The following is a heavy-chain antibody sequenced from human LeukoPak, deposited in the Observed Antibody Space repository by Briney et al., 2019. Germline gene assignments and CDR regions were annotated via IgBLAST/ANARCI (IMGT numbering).Heavy chain of an antibody. CDR1: GGTFSSYA. D-gene: IGHD6-13*01. V-gene: IGHV1-69*04. J-gene: IGHJ4*02. CDR3: AREGSAAAAGTAY. CDR2: IIPILGIA. Sequence: GASVKVSCKASGGTFSSYAISWVRQAPGQGLEWMGRIIPILGIANYAQKFQGRATITADKSTSTAYLELSSLRSEDTAVYYCAREGSAAAAGTAYWGQGTLVTVSS.